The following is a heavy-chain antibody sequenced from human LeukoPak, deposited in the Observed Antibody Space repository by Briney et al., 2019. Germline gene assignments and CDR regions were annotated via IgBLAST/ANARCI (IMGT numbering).Heavy chain of an antibody. CDR3: ARLYCSSTSCRIDP. V-gene: IGHV3-21*01. Sequence: PGGSLRLSCAASGFTFSSYSMNWVRQAPGKGLEWVSSISSGSSYIYYADSVKGRFTISRDNAKNSLYLQMNSLRAEDTAVYYCARLYCSSTSCRIDPWGQRTLVTVSS. D-gene: IGHD2-2*01. CDR2: ISSGSSYI. CDR1: GFTFSSYS. J-gene: IGHJ5*02.